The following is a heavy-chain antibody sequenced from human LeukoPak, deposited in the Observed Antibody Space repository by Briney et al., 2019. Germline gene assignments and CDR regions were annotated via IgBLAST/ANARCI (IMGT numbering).Heavy chain of an antibody. CDR1: RFTFSTYW. CDR2: ISTDGTIT. J-gene: IGHJ4*02. CDR3: ARDMVRGHPAFDY. Sequence: PGGSLRLSCAASRFTFSTYWMHWVRQAPGKGLVWVSRISTDGTITTYADSVKGRFTISRDNAKNTLHLQMNSLRAEDTAVYYCARDMVRGHPAFDYWGQGTLVTVSS. V-gene: IGHV3-74*03. D-gene: IGHD3-10*01.